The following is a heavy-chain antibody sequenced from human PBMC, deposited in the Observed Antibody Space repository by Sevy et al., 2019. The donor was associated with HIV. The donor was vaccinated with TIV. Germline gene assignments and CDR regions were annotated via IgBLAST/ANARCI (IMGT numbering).Heavy chain of an antibody. D-gene: IGHD2-21*02. CDR1: GFTFGDYA. J-gene: IGHJ4*02. V-gene: IGHV3-49*03. Sequence: GGSLRLSCTASGFTFGDYAMSWFRQAPGRGLEWVGFIRSETYGATTEYAASVKGRFTVSRVDSKSIVYLQMNSLKTEDTAVYYCTRRASRVYGDHLNLYWGQGTLVTVSS. CDR2: IRSETYGATT. CDR3: TRRASRVYGDHLNLY.